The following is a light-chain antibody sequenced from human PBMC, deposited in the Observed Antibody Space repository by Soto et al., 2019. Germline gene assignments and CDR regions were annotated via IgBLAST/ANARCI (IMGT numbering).Light chain of an antibody. Sequence: EIVLTQSPGTLSLSPGDGATLSCRASQTVGSSLLGWYQQKPGQAPRLIMYGASNRATGIPDRITGRGSGTDFTLTISRLDPEDFAVYYCHHYGGSQYTFGQGTKLEI. CDR2: GAS. V-gene: IGKV3-20*01. J-gene: IGKJ2*01. CDR3: HHYGGSQYT. CDR1: QTVGSSL.